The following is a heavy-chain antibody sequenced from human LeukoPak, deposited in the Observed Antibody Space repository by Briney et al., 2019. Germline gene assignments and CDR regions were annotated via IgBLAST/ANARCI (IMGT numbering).Heavy chain of an antibody. J-gene: IGHJ6*03. Sequence: PGGSLRLSCAASGFTFSSYGMHWVRQAPGKGLEWVAVIWYDGSQKYYADSAKGRFTISRDNSKNTLYLQMNSLRAEDTAVYYCARFATIVVVPAAIDYYYYYYMTSGAKGPRSPSP. CDR1: GFTFSSYG. CDR3: ARFATIVVVPAAIDYYYYYYMTS. CDR2: IWYDGSQK. V-gene: IGHV3-33*01. D-gene: IGHD2-2*01.